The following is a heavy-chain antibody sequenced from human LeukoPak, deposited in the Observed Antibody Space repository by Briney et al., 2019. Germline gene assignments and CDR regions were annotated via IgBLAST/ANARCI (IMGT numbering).Heavy chain of an antibody. CDR1: GGTFSSYA. J-gene: IGHJ5*02. CDR3: ARDDYGDYGS. D-gene: IGHD4-17*01. CDR2: IIPIFGTA. Sequence: ASVKVSCKASGGTFSSYAISWVRQAPGQGLEWRGGIIPIFGTANYAQKFQGRVTITADKSTSTAYMELSSLRSEDTAVYYCARDDYGDYGSWGQGTLVTVSS. V-gene: IGHV1-69*06.